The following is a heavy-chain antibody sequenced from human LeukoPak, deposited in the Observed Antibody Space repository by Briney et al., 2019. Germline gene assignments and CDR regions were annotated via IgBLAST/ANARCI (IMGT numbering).Heavy chain of an antibody. D-gene: IGHD3-22*01. CDR3: ARGYDSSGYYHNWFDP. Sequence: SETLSLTCTVSGGSISSYYWSWIRQPAGKGLEWIGRIYTSGSTNYNPSLKSRVTMSVDTSKNQFSLKLSSVTAADTAAYYCARGYDSSGYYHNWFDPWGQGTLVTVSS. V-gene: IGHV4-4*07. CDR1: GGSISSYY. J-gene: IGHJ5*02. CDR2: IYTSGST.